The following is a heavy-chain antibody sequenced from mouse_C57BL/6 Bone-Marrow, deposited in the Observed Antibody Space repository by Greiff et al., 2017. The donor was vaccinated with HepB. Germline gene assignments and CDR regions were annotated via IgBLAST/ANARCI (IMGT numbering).Heavy chain of an antibody. Sequence: QVQLQQSGAELVRPGTSVKMSCKASGYNFTNYWIGWAKQRPGHGLEWIGDIYPGGAYTNYNEKFKGKATLTADKSSSTAYMQFSSLTSEDSAIYYCARGQDYYGSSQYYFDYWGQGTTLTVSS. D-gene: IGHD1-1*01. V-gene: IGHV1-63*01. CDR3: ARGQDYYGSSQYYFDY. CDR2: IYPGGAYT. J-gene: IGHJ2*01. CDR1: GYNFTNYW.